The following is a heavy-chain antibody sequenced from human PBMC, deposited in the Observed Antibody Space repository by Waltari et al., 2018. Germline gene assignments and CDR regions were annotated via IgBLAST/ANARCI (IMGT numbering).Heavy chain of an antibody. V-gene: IGHV4-39*01. Sequence: QLQLQESGPGLVKPSETLSLTCTVSGGSISSSSYYWCWLRQPPGKGVEWIGSIYYSGSTYYNPSLKSRVTISVDTSKNQFSLKLSSVTAADTAVYYCARRTTVTAFDAFDIWGQGTMVTVSS. CDR3: ARRTTVTAFDAFDI. CDR2: IYYSGST. CDR1: GGSISSSSYY. J-gene: IGHJ3*02. D-gene: IGHD4-17*01.